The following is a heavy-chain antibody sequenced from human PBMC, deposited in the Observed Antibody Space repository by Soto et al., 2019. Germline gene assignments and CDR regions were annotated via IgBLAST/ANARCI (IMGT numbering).Heavy chain of an antibody. Sequence: QLQLQESGPGLVKPSETLSLTCSVSDDSINSDKYYWGWIRQPPGKRLEWIGSSYYRGNAYYNPSLQTRVTISLAKSKSQFSLKLNSVTAADSAVYFCARLEGLATISYYFDFWGPGALVTVSS. D-gene: IGHD3-9*01. V-gene: IGHV4-39*01. CDR3: ARLEGLATISYYFDF. CDR1: DDSINSDKYY. CDR2: SYYRGNA. J-gene: IGHJ4*02.